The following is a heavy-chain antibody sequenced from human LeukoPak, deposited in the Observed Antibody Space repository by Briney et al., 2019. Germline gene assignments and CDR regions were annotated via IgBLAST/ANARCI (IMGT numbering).Heavy chain of an antibody. CDR3: ARAHCSSGSCLSDLYYMDA. Sequence: SETLSLTCAVSGGSISPYYWSWIRQPPGKGLEWIGYIYYSGNMNYNPSLKSRVTMSVDTSKNQFSLKLSSVTAADTAVYYCARAHCSSGSCLSDLYYMDAWGKGTTVTVSS. V-gene: IGHV4-59*01. CDR1: GGSISPYY. CDR2: IYYSGNM. J-gene: IGHJ6*04. D-gene: IGHD2-15*01.